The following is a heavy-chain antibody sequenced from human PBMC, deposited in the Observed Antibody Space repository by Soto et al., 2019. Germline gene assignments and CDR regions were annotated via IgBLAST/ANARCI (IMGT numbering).Heavy chain of an antibody. CDR2: ISAYNGNT. CDR1: GYTFTSYG. D-gene: IGHD3-3*01. Sequence: ASVKVSCKASGYTFTSYGISWVRQAPGQGLEGMGWISAYNGNTNYAQKLQGRVTMTTDTSTSTAYMELRSLRSDDTAVYYCASGPPVRSPPDYWGQGTLVTVSS. V-gene: IGHV1-18*01. J-gene: IGHJ4*02. CDR3: ASGPPVRSPPDY.